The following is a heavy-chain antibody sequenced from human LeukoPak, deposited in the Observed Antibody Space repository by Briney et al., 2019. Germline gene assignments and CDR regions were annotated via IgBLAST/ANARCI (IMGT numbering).Heavy chain of an antibody. Sequence: SGTLCLSCTVSGGSISISIYYSGWISLPPGEWRESVERIYYSGSTYYNPSLKSRVTMSVDTSKNQFSLKLSSVTAADTAVYYCARHVGVTIFGVVILNWFDPWGQGTLVTVSS. CDR3: ARHVGVTIFGVVILNWFDP. D-gene: IGHD3-3*01. V-gene: IGHV4-39*01. CDR1: GGSISISIYY. J-gene: IGHJ5*02. CDR2: IYYSGST.